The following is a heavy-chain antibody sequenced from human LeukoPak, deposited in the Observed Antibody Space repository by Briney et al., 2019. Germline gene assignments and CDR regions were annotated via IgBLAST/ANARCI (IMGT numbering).Heavy chain of an antibody. Sequence: ASVKVSCKAPGYTFTGYYMHWVRQAPGQGLEWMGWINPNSGGTNYAQKFQGRVTMTRDTSIGTAYMELSRLRSDDTAVYYCRTDRYGDYGDYIDYWGQGTLVTVSS. V-gene: IGHV1-2*02. CDR3: RTDRYGDYGDYIDY. CDR1: GYTFTGYY. D-gene: IGHD4-17*01. CDR2: INPNSGGT. J-gene: IGHJ4*02.